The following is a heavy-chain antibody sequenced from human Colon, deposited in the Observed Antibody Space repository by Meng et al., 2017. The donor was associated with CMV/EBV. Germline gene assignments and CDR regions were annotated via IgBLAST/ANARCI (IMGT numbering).Heavy chain of an antibody. CDR1: GFTFGDYD. Sequence: GESLKISCTVSGFTFGDYDMNWVRQTPGKGLEWVGFIRNKAYGGTTEYAASVRGRLTISRDDSKSIAYLQMNSLKTEDTAVYYCSRSTYYDFWSGYPRDYWGQGTLVTVSS. CDR3: SRSTYYDFWSGYPRDY. CDR2: IRNKAYGGTT. D-gene: IGHD3-3*01. V-gene: IGHV3-49*04. J-gene: IGHJ4*02.